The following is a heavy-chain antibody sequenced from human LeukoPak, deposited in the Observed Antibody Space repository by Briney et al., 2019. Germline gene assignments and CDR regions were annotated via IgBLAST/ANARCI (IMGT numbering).Heavy chain of an antibody. CDR1: GFTFSSYW. V-gene: IGHV3-7*01. D-gene: IGHD3-10*01. CDR3: AKQSYGSGSRPPGDYFDY. Sequence: GGSLRLSCAASGFTFSSYWMSWVRQAPGKGLEWVANIKQDGSEKYYVDSVKGRFTISRDNAKNSLYLQMNSLRAEDTAVYYCAKQSYGSGSRPPGDYFDYWGQGTLVTVSS. CDR2: IKQDGSEK. J-gene: IGHJ4*02.